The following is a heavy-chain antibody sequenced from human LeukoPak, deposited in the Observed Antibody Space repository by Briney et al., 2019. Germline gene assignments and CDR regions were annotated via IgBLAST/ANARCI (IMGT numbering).Heavy chain of an antibody. D-gene: IGHD5-18*01. CDR2: IKQDGSEK. CDR3: ARLYSRVGPFDY. CDR1: GFTFSSYW. J-gene: IGHJ4*02. V-gene: IGHV3-7*01. Sequence: PGGSLRLSCTAPGFTFSSYWMTWVRQAPGKGLEWVANIKQDGSEKHYVDSVKGRFTISRDNAKNSLYLQMNSLRAEDTAVYYCARLYSRVGPFDYWGQGTLVTVSS.